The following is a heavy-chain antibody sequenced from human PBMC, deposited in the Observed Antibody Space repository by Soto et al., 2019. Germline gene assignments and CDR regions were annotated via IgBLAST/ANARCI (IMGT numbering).Heavy chain of an antibody. D-gene: IGHD3-22*01. CDR2: ISGSGRST. J-gene: IGHJ4*02. CDR1: GFTFSGYA. V-gene: IGHV3-23*01. CDR3: AFPDDSSGFDY. Sequence: LRLSCAASGFTFSGYAMNWVRQAPEKGLEWVSSISGSGRSTYYTDSVKGRFTISRDNSKNTLYLQMNSLRAGDTAVYYCAFPDDSSGFDYWGQGTAVTVSS.